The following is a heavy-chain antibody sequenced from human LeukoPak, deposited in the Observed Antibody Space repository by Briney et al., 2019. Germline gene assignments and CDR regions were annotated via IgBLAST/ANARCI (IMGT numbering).Heavy chain of an antibody. CDR2: IWYDGSNK. CDR1: GFTFSSYG. Sequence: GGSLRLSCAASGFTFSSYGMHWVRQAPGKGLEWVAVIWYDGSNKYYADTVKGRFTISRDNSKNTLYLQMNSLRAEDTAVYYCARDRMEWEPDGPFDYWGQGTLVTVSS. D-gene: IGHD1-26*01. J-gene: IGHJ4*02. CDR3: ARDRMEWEPDGPFDY. V-gene: IGHV3-33*01.